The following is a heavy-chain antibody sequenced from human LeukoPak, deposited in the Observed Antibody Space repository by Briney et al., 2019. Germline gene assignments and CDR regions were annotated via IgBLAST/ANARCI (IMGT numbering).Heavy chain of an antibody. CDR2: INWNGGST. J-gene: IGHJ4*02. D-gene: IGHD3-16*02. Sequence: GGSLRLSCAASGFTFDEYGMSWVRQAPGKGLEWVSGINWNGGSTGYADSVKGRFIISRDNAKNSLYLQMNSLRAEDTAVYYCARDLATRQRTGLYDSWGQGALVTVSS. V-gene: IGHV3-20*04. CDR3: ARDLATRQRTGLYDS. CDR1: GFTFDEYG.